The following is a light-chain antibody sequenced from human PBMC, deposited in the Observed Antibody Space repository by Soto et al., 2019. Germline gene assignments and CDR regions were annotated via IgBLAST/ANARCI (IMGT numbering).Light chain of an antibody. J-gene: IGLJ6*01. CDR1: SSDVGGYNY. V-gene: IGLV2-14*01. CDR2: DGS. CDR3: CSCTTGDGGTIV. Sequence: QSALTQPASVSGSPGQSITISCTGTSSDVGGYNYVSWYQQHPGKAPKFMIYDGSKRPSGVSNRFSGSKSGNAASLTLSVLQAEDEAEDYYCSCTTGDGGTIVFGTGTKVTVL.